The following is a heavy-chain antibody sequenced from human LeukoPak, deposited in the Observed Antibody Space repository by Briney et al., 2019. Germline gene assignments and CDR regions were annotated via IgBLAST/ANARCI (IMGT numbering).Heavy chain of an antibody. CDR3: ASPYSGYDYNFDH. D-gene: IGHD5-12*01. CDR1: GFTFGSYA. J-gene: IGHJ4*02. V-gene: IGHV3-64D*06. CDR2: ISSNGGST. Sequence: GGSLRLSCAASGFTFGSYAMNWVRQAPGKGLEYVSSISSNGGSTYYADSVKGRFTISRDNSKNTLFLQMSSLRTEDTAVYYCASPYSGYDYNFDHWGQGTLVTVSS.